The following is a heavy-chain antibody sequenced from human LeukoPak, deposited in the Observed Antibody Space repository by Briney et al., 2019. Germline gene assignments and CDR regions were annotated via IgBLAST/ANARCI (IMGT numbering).Heavy chain of an antibody. CDR1: GGSISSSSYY. Sequence: PSQTLSLTCTVSGGSISSSSYYCGWIRQPPGKGLEWIGSIYYSGSTYYNPPLKSRVTISVDTSKNQFSLKLSSVTAADTAVYCCARRSSSQLYYYYYMDVWGKGTTVTVSS. D-gene: IGHD6-13*01. CDR3: ARRSSSQLYYYYYMDV. V-gene: IGHV4-39*07. J-gene: IGHJ6*03. CDR2: IYYSGST.